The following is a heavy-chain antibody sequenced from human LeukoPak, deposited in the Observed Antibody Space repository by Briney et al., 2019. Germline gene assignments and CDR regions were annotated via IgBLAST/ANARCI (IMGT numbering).Heavy chain of an antibody. CDR2: IYYSGST. V-gene: IGHV4-59*12. CDR3: ARLVPAAIWGFDY. CDR1: GGSISNYY. D-gene: IGHD2-2*02. J-gene: IGHJ4*02. Sequence: SETLSLTCTVSGGSISNYYWSWIRQPPGKGLEWIGYIYYSGSTNYNPSLKSRVTISVDRSKNQFSLKLSSVTAADTAVYYCARLVPAAIWGFDYWGQGTLVTVSS.